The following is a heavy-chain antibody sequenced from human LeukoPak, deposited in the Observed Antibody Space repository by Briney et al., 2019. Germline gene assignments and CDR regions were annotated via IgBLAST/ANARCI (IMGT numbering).Heavy chain of an antibody. V-gene: IGHV4-39*01. J-gene: IGHJ5*02. CDR3: ARLIWIAAAGPNWFDP. Sequence: PSETLSLTCTVSGGSISSSSYYWGWIRQPPGKGLEWIGSIYYSGSTYYNPSLKSRVTISVETSKNQFSLKLSSVTAADTAVYYCARLIWIAAAGPNWFDPWGQGTLVTVSS. D-gene: IGHD6-13*01. CDR1: GGSISSSSYY. CDR2: IYYSGST.